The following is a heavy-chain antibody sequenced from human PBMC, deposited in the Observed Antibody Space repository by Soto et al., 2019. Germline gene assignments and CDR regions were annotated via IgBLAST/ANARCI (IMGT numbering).Heavy chain of an antibody. V-gene: IGHV2-5*02. D-gene: IGHD2-21*02. Sequence: QITLKESGPTLVKPTQTLTLTCTFSGFSLSTSGVGLGWIRQPPGKALEWLAAIFWDDDKRYSLSLKSRLTITQDTSRNQVVLTMTNMDPVDTATYYWAHRPYFGDFGGTFDYRGQGTLVTVSS. J-gene: IGHJ4*02. CDR1: GFSLSTSGVG. CDR3: AHRPYFGDFGGTFDY. CDR2: IFWDDDK.